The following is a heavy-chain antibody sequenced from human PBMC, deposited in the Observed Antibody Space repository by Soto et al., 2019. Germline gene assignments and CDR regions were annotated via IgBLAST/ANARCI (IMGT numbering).Heavy chain of an antibody. CDR1: GFTFSSYA. V-gene: IGHV3-30-3*01. CDR2: ISYDGSNK. Sequence: GGSLRLSCAASGFTFSSYAMHWVRQAPGKGLEWVAVISYDGSNKYYADSVKGRFTISRDNAKNSLYLQMDSLRAEDTAVYYCARDSRIVARPAMGSVGFDPWGQGTLVTAPQ. CDR3: ARDSRIVARPAMGSVGFDP. D-gene: IGHD2-2*01. J-gene: IGHJ5*02.